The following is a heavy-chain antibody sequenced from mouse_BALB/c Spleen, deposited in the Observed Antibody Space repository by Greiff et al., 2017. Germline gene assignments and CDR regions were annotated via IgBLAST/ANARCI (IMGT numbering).Heavy chain of an antibody. CDR3: AREASTTAAWFAY. V-gene: IGHV3-6*02. D-gene: IGHD1-2*01. Sequence: VQRVESGPGLVKPSQSLSLTCSVTGYSITSGYYWNWIRQFPGNKLEWMGYISYDGSNNYNPSLKNRISITRDTSKNQFFLKLNSVTTEDTATYYCAREASTTAAWFAYWGQGTLVTVSA. CDR1: GYSITSGYY. CDR2: ISYDGSN. J-gene: IGHJ3*01.